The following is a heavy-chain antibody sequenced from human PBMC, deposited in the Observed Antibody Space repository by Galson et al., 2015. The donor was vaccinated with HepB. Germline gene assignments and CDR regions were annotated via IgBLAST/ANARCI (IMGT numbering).Heavy chain of an antibody. CDR1: GYSFTSYW. CDR2: IDPSDSYT. D-gene: IGHD3-3*01. V-gene: IGHV5-10-1*01. CDR3: ARSRERGEDWRDYYGMDV. Sequence: QSGAEVKKPGESLKISCKGSGYSFTSYWITWVRQMPGKGLEWMGRIDPSDSYTYYSPSFQGHVTISADKSISTAYLQWNSLKASDTAMYYCARSRERGEDWRDYYGMDVWGQGTTVTVSS. J-gene: IGHJ6*02.